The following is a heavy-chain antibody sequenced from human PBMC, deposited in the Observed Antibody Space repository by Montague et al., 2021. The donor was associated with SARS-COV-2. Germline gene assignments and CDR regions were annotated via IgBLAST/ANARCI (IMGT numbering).Heavy chain of an antibody. Sequence: SLRLSCAASGFTFGDYGMSWVRQAPGKGLEWVSGISRGGDGTAYGDSVKGRFTISRDNAKNSLYLQMNSLRLEDTAFYYCSRGGGMIRGVVDFWGQGILVSVSS. CDR3: SRGGGMIRGVVDF. CDR2: ISRGGDGT. J-gene: IGHJ4*02. V-gene: IGHV3-20*04. CDR1: GFTFGDYG. D-gene: IGHD3-10*01.